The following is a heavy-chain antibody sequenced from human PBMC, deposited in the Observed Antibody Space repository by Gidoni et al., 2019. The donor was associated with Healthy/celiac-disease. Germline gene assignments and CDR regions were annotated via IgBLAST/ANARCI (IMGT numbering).Heavy chain of an antibody. CDR1: GFTFSGYW. D-gene: IGHD6-19*01. CDR3: ATASSSGWYYFDY. V-gene: IGHV3-74*01. Sequence: EVQLVESGGGLVQPGGSLRLSCAASGFTFSGYWMHWVRQAPGKGLVWVSRTNSDGSSTSYADSVKGRFTISRDNAKNTLYLQMNSLRAEDTAVYYCATASSSGWYYFDYWGQGTLVTVSS. CDR2: TNSDGSST. J-gene: IGHJ4*02.